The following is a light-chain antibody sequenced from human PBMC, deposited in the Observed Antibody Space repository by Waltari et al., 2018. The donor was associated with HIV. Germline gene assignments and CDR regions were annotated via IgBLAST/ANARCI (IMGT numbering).Light chain of an antibody. V-gene: IGKV1-33*01. Sequence: DIQMTQSPSSLSASVGDRVTITCQASQDIRKYLNWYQQKPGKAPKLLIYAASNLETGVPSRFSGGGSGTDFTFTISSLQPEDIAISYCQQYDNLLTFGGGTKVDLK. J-gene: IGKJ4*01. CDR1: QDIRKY. CDR3: QQYDNLLT. CDR2: AAS.